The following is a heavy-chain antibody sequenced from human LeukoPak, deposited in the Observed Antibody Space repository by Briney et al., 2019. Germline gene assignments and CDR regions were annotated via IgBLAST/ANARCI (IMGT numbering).Heavy chain of an antibody. Sequence: ASVKVSCKASGYTFTSYGISWVRQAPGQGLEWMGWISAYNGNTNYAQKLQGRVTMTTDTSTSTAYMELRSLRSDDTAVYYCARTNTSIYDSSGYYGYWGQGTLVTVSS. CDR1: GYTFTSYG. CDR2: ISAYNGNT. CDR3: ARTNTSIYDSSGYYGY. D-gene: IGHD3-22*01. J-gene: IGHJ4*02. V-gene: IGHV1-18*01.